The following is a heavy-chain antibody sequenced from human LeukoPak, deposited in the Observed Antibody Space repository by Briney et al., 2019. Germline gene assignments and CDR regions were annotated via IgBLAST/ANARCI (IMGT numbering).Heavy chain of an antibody. CDR3: AKPPTYDSSGYLLPLNAFDI. D-gene: IGHD3-22*01. Sequence: GGSLRLSCAASGFTFSSYGMHWVRQAPGKGLEWVAVISYDGSNKYYADSVKGRFTISRDNSKNTLYLQMNSLRAEDTAVYYCAKPPTYDSSGYLLPLNAFDIWGQGTMVTVSS. CDR2: ISYDGSNK. J-gene: IGHJ3*02. CDR1: GFTFSSYG. V-gene: IGHV3-30*18.